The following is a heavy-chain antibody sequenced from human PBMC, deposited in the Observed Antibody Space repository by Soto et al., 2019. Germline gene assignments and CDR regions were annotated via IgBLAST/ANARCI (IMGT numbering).Heavy chain of an antibody. CDR2: IIPFFGTA. J-gene: IGHJ4*02. CDR3: ARTAPMDAGDKYYYDF. D-gene: IGHD3-16*01. V-gene: IGHV1-69*01. CDR1: GGTFRTFG. Sequence: QVQLVQSGAEVKKTGSSVKVSCKTSGGTFRTFGISWVRQAPGQGLEWMGGIIPFFGTAEYSQKFEDRITITADESTNTVYMDLRSLTSEDTAIYYCARTAPMDAGDKYYYDFWGQGALVTFSS.